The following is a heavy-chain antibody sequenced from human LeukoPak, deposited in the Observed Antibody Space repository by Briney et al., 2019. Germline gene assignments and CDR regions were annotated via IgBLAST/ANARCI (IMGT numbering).Heavy chain of an antibody. Sequence: SETLSLTCTVSGGSISSYYWSWIRQPAGKGLEWIGRIYTSGSTDYNPSLKSRVTISVDTSKNQFSLKLSSVTAADTAVYYCARVFSTNYYDNRGWFDPWGQGTLVTVSS. CDR2: IYTSGST. V-gene: IGHV4-4*07. CDR3: ARVFSTNYYDNRGWFDP. CDR1: GGSISSYY. D-gene: IGHD3-22*01. J-gene: IGHJ5*02.